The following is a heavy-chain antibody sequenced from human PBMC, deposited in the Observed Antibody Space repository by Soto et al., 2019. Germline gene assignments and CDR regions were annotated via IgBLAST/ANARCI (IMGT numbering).Heavy chain of an antibody. CDR3: ARDRHGSGSYYIFYYYYGMDV. CDR1: GFTFSSYW. V-gene: IGHV3-7*01. Sequence: EVQLVESGGGLVQPGGSLRLSCAASGFTFSSYWMSWVRQAPGKGLEWVANIKQEGSEKYYVDSVKGRFTISRDNAKNSLYLQMNSLRVEDTAVYYCARDRHGSGSYYIFYYYYGMDVWGQGTTVTVSS. J-gene: IGHJ6*02. CDR2: IKQEGSEK. D-gene: IGHD3-10*01.